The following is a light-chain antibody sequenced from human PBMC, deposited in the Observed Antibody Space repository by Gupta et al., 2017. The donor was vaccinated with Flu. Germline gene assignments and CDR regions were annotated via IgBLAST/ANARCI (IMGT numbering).Light chain of an antibody. J-gene: IGLJ2*01. CDR3: HAYTSITTVV. V-gene: IGLV3-21*03. Sequence: GKTAWITCGGNVGGRKCVHCYQQTPGQAPVLLVYNDSERPSGVPDRFSGSNAGNTATLTITRLEAEDEADYYCHAYTSITTVVFGGGTKLTVL. CDR1: VGGRKC. CDR2: NDS.